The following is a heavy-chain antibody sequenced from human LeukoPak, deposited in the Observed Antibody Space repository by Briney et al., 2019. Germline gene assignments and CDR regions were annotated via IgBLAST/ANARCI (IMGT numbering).Heavy chain of an antibody. CDR3: AASSHSGSYRAY. V-gene: IGHV4-59*08. CDR1: GGSISYYY. D-gene: IGHD3-10*01. CDR2: SHDSGES. J-gene: IGHJ4*02. Sequence: PSETLSLTCSVSGGSISYYYWSWIRQPPGKGLEWIGYSHDSGESNHNPSLQSRVIISRDTSKNQFSLNLMSVTAADTAVYYCAASSHSGSYRAYWGQGTPVTVSS.